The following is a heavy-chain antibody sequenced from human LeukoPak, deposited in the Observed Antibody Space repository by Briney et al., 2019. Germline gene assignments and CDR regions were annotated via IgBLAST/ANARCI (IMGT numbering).Heavy chain of an antibody. CDR1: GGSFSGYY. CDR3: ARHGVGLLSSLGLRY. D-gene: IGHD5-24*01. V-gene: IGHV4-34*01. J-gene: IGHJ4*02. Sequence: SETLSLTCAVYGGSFSGYYWSWIRQPPGKGLEWIGEISHSGSTNYNPSLKSRVTISVDTSKNQFSLKLSSVTAADTAVYYCARHGVGLLSSLGLRYWGQGTLVTVSS. CDR2: ISHSGST.